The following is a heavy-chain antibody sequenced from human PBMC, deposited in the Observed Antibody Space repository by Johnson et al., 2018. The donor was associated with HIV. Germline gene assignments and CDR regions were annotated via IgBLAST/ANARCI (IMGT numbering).Heavy chain of an antibody. J-gene: IGHJ3*02. Sequence: VQLVESGGGLVKPRGSLRLSCAGSGFRFSDYGMSWVRQAPGKGLEWVSGINWNGGSTGYADSVKGRFTISRDNAKNSLYLQMNSLRAEDTALYYCARFENTLSNAFDIWGQGTMVTVSS. CDR1: GFRFSDYG. D-gene: IGHD3-10*01. CDR2: INWNGGST. V-gene: IGHV3-20*04. CDR3: ARFENTLSNAFDI.